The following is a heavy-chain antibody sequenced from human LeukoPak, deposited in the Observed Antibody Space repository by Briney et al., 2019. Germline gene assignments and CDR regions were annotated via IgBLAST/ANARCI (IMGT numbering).Heavy chain of an antibody. V-gene: IGHV3-48*01. CDR3: ARDGPPLG. CDR2: ISSSSSTI. D-gene: IGHD3-16*01. J-gene: IGHJ3*01. Sequence: PGGSLRLSCAASGFTFSSYSMNWVRQAPGKGLEWVSYISSSSSTIYYADSVKGRFTISRDNAKNSLYLQMNSLRAEDTAVYYCARDGPPLGWGQGTMVTVSS. CDR1: GFTFSSYS.